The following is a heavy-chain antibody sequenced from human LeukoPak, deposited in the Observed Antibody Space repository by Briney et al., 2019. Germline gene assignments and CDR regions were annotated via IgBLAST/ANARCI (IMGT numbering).Heavy chain of an antibody. D-gene: IGHD6-13*01. J-gene: IGHJ4*02. Sequence: GGSLRLSCAASGFTFSSYEMNWVRQAPGKGLEWVSYISSSGSTIYYADSVKGRFTISRDNAKNSLYLQMNSLRAEDTAVYYCARDRGSSWTRRYDYWGQGTLVTVSS. CDR3: ARDRGSSWTRRYDY. CDR1: GFTFSSYE. V-gene: IGHV3-48*03. CDR2: ISSSGSTI.